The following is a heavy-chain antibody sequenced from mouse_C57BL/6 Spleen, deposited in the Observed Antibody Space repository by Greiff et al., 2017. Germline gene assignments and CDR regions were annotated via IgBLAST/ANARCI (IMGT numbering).Heavy chain of an antibody. J-gene: IGHJ2*01. CDR2: IDPADGNT. Sequence: EVQLVESVAELVRPGASVKLSCTASGFNIKNTYMHWVKQRPEQGLEWIGRIDPADGNTKYAPKFQGKATITADTSSNTAYLQLSSLTSEDTAIYYCARGDYGSSEYYFDYWGQGTTLTVSS. D-gene: IGHD1-1*01. CDR3: ARGDYGSSEYYFDY. CDR1: GFNIKNTY. V-gene: IGHV14-3*01.